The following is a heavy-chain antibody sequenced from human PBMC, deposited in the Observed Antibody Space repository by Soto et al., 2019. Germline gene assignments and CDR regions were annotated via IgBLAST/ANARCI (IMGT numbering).Heavy chain of an antibody. J-gene: IGHJ4*02. D-gene: IGHD2-2*01. CDR1: GFTFSSYS. CDR2: ISSSSSTI. V-gene: IGHV3-48*01. Sequence: EVPLVESGGGLVQPGGSLRLSCAASGFTFSSYSMNWVRQAPGKGLEWVSYISSSSSTIYYADSVKGRFTISRDNAKNSLYLQMNSLRADDTAVYYCARFSTSCLWALDYWGQGALVTVSS. CDR3: ARFSTSCLWALDY.